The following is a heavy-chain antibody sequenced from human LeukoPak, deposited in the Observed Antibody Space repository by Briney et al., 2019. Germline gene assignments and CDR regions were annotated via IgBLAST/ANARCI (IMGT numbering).Heavy chain of an antibody. V-gene: IGHV3-48*03. CDR1: GFTFNNYE. CDR3: ARDRDILTGYDSFDY. D-gene: IGHD3-9*01. CDR2: ISSSGMTI. Sequence: GGSLRLSCAASGFTFNNYEFNWIRQAPEKGLEWVSFISSSGMTIYYADVVKGRFTICRDNAKNSVFLQMNSLRVEDTAVYYCARDRDILTGYDSFDYWGQGTPVTVSS. J-gene: IGHJ4*02.